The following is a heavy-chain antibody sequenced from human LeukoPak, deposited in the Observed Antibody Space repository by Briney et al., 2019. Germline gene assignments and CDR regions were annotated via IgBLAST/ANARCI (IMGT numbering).Heavy chain of an antibody. CDR3: AMTIPTETPLVG. CDR2: IYHSGST. Sequence: SGTLSLTCAVSGGSISSSNWWSWVRQPPGKRLEWIGEIYHSGSTNYNPSLNSRATISVDKSNNHFSLKVSSVTAADTAVYYCAMTIPTETPLVGWGQGTLVTVSS. V-gene: IGHV4-4*02. CDR1: GGSISSSNW. D-gene: IGHD4-17*01. J-gene: IGHJ4*02.